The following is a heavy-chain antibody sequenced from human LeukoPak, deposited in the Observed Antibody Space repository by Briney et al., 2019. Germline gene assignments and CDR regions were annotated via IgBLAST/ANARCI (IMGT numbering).Heavy chain of an antibody. J-gene: IGHJ4*02. Sequence: PSETLSLTCTVSGSSISNYYWGWIRQAPGKGLEWIGSIYYSGSTNYNPSLKSRVTISVDTSKNQFSLKLRSVTAADTAVYYCARVTGYMIEDYFDYWGQGILVTVSS. CDR1: GSSISNYY. D-gene: IGHD3-9*01. CDR2: IYYSGST. V-gene: IGHV4-59*01. CDR3: ARVTGYMIEDYFDY.